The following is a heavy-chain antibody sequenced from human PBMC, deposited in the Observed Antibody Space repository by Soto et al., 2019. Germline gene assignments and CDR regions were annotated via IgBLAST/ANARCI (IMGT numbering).Heavy chain of an antibody. CDR3: ARDGGTGGSN. Sequence: SETLSLTCTVSGGSVSSGSYYWSWIRQPPGKGLEWIGYIYYSGSTNYNPSLKSRVTISVDTSKNQFSLKLSSVTAADTAVYYCARDGGTGGSNWGQGTLVTVSS. CDR2: IYYSGST. V-gene: IGHV4-61*01. J-gene: IGHJ4*02. D-gene: IGHD1-26*01. CDR1: GGSVSSGSYY.